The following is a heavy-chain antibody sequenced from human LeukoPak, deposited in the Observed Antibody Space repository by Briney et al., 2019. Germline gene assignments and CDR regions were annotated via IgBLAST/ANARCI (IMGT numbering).Heavy chain of an antibody. J-gene: IGHJ4*02. V-gene: IGHV4-34*01. D-gene: IGHD5-24*01. Sequence: TSETLSLTCAVYGGSFSGYYWSWIRQPPGKGLEWIGEINHSGSTNYNPSLKSRVTISVDTSKNQFSLKLSSVTAADTAVYYCAKDGGGWRQLSFDYWGQGTLVTVSS. CDR2: INHSGST. CDR1: GGSFSGYY. CDR3: AKDGGGWRQLSFDY.